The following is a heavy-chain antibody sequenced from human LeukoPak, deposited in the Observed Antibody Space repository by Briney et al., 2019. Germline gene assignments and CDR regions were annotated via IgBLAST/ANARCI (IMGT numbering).Heavy chain of an antibody. CDR2: ISNDGSNK. CDR3: AKAPVTTCRGAFCYPFDY. D-gene: IGHD2-15*01. Sequence: GGSLRLSCAASGFTFSTYPMHWVRQAPGKGLEWVAVISNDGSNKYYADSVKGRFTLSRDSSKNTLYLQMNSLRTEDAAVYYCAKAPVTTCRGAFCYPFDYWGLGTLVTVSS. CDR1: GFTFSTYP. V-gene: IGHV3-30*04. J-gene: IGHJ4*02.